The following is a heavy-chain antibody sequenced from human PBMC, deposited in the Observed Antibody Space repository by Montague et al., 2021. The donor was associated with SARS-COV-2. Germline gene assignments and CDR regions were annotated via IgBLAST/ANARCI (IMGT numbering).Heavy chain of an antibody. J-gene: IGHJ6*02. CDR1: GFSFSSSA. Sequence: SLRLSCAASGFSFSSSAMHWVRQAPGKGLEYVSGISYNGGSTYYANSVKGRFTISRDNSKNTLYLQMGSLRAEDMAVYYRAGGGDWGRYHYYYGMDVWGQGTTDTVS. D-gene: IGHD7-27*01. V-gene: IGHV3-64*01. CDR2: ISYNGGST. CDR3: AGGGDWGRYHYYYGMDV.